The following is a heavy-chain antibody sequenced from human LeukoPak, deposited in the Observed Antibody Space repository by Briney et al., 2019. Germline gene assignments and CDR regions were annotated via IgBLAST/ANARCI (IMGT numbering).Heavy chain of an antibody. CDR1: GGSFSGYY. Sequence: SETLPLTCAVYGGSFSGYYWSWIRQPPGKGLEWIGEINHSGSTNYNPSLKSRVTISVDTSKNQFSLKLSSVTAADTAVYYCARIPLWFGEFNNWFDPWGQGTLVTVSS. CDR3: ARIPLWFGEFNNWFDP. CDR2: INHSGST. V-gene: IGHV4-34*01. D-gene: IGHD3-10*01. J-gene: IGHJ5*02.